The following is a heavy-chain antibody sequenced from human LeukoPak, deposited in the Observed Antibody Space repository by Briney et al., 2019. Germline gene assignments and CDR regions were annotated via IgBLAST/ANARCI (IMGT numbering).Heavy chain of an antibody. CDR1: GFTFSSYG. CDR3: ATGHYRRSL. CDR2: IYTDGST. V-gene: IGHV3-NL1*01. D-gene: IGHD3-9*01. J-gene: IGHJ4*02. Sequence: GGSLRLSCAASGFTFSSYGMHWVRQAPGKGLEWVSVIYTDGSTYYADSVKGRFTISRDNSKNTLYLQMNSLRAEDTAVYYCATGHYRRSLGGQGTLVIVSS.